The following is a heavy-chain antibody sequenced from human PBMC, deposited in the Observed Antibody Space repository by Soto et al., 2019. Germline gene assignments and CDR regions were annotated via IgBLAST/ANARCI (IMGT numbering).Heavy chain of an antibody. D-gene: IGHD3-3*01. CDR3: ARVGAIFGVVIRYFDL. CDR1: GFTFSSYW. J-gene: IGHJ2*01. Sequence: GGSLRLSCAASGFTFSSYWMHWVRQAPGKGLVWVSRISSSGSSTYYADSVKGRFTISRDNAKNSLYLQMNSLRAEDTAVYYCARVGAIFGVVIRYFDLWGRGTLVTSPQ. CDR2: ISSSGSST. V-gene: IGHV3-74*01.